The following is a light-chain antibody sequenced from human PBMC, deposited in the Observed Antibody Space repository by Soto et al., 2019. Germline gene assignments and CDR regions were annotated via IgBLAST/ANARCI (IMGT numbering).Light chain of an antibody. V-gene: IGLV2-14*01. CDR1: SSDIGVYNY. J-gene: IGLJ1*01. CDR2: EVN. Sequence: QSVLTQPASVSGSPGQSITFSCTGTSSDIGVYNYVSWYQQHPGKAPKLMIYEVNNRPSGVSNRFSGSKSGNTASPTISGLQAEDEADYYCSSYTTSNTYVFGTGTKLTVL. CDR3: SSYTTSNTYV.